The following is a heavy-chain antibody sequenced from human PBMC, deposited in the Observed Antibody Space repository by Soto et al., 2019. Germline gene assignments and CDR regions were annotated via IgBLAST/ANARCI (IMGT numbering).Heavy chain of an antibody. V-gene: IGHV3-23*01. CDR1: GFVFKNYA. D-gene: IGHD3-22*01. Sequence: GSLRLSCAASGFVFKNYAMHWVRQPPGKGLEWVSAISGSGGSTYYADSVKGRFTISRDNSKNTLYLQMNSLRAEDTAVYYCAKVKGDSSGYYPWYFDYWGQGTLVTVSS. J-gene: IGHJ4*02. CDR3: AKVKGDSSGYYPWYFDY. CDR2: ISGSGGST.